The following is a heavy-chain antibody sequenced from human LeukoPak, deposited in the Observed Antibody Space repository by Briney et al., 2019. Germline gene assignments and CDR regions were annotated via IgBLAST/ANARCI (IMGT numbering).Heavy chain of an antibody. CDR3: GRVALDTSMIHY. D-gene: IGHD5-18*01. Sequence: GSLRLSCAASGFAFYNYDMHWVRQTGKGLGWVSVIAANGDSYYAGSVKGRFTISRDNGNNALYLQMNSLRDGDTAVYYCGRVALDTSMIHYWGQGTLVTVSS. CDR2: IAANGDS. V-gene: IGHV3-13*01. CDR1: GFAFYNYD. J-gene: IGHJ4*02.